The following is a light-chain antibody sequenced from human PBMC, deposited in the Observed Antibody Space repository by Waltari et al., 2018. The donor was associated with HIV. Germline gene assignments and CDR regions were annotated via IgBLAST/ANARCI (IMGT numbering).Light chain of an antibody. CDR2: NNN. CDR3: AAWDDGLNAL. CDR1: RSNIGVNS. J-gene: IGLJ2*01. Sequence: QSVLTQPPSASGTRGQRVTISCSGSRSNIGVNSLPWYQQLPGTAPRLLIYNNNQRPSGVPDRFSGSKSGTSASLAISGLQSEDEADYYCAAWDDGLNALFGGGTKLTVL. V-gene: IGLV1-44*01.